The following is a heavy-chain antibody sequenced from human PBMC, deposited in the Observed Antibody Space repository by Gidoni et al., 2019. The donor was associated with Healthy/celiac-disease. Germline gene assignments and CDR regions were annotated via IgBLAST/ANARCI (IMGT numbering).Heavy chain of an antibody. D-gene: IGHD5-12*01. J-gene: IGHJ4*02. CDR3: AHPSGYEYYFDY. V-gene: IGHV2-5*02. CDR1: GFSPSTSGVG. CDR2: IYWDDDK. Sequence: QITLKESGPTLVKPTQTLTLTCTFSGFSPSTSGVGVGWIRQPPGKALEWLALIYWDDDKRYSPSLKSRLTITKDTSKNQVVLTMTNMDPVDTATYYCAHPSGYEYYFDYWGQGTLVTVSS.